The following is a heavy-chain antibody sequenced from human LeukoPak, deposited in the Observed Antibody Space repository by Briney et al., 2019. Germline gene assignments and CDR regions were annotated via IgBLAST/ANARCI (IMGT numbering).Heavy chain of an antibody. CDR3: ARDPIVGATMNAFDI. J-gene: IGHJ3*02. Sequence: PSETLSLTCTVSGGSISSSSYYWGWIRQPPGKGLEWIGSIYYSGSTYYNPSLKSRVTISVDTSKNQFSLKLSSVTAADTAVYYCARDPIVGATMNAFDIWGQGTMVTVSS. D-gene: IGHD1-26*01. CDR1: GGSISSSSYY. V-gene: IGHV4-39*07. CDR2: IYYSGST.